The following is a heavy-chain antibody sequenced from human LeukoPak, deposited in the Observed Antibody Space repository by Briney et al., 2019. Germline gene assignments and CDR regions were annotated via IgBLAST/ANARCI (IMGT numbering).Heavy chain of an antibody. V-gene: IGHV3-48*03. CDR3: ASETEIGNYDAFDI. CDR1: GLTFRSYE. Sequence: GGSLRLSCAASGLTFRSYEMNWVRQAPGKGLEWVSYISSGGSTIYYADSVKGRFTVSRDNAENSLYLQMNSLRAEDTAVYCCASETEIGNYDAFDIWGQGTMVTVSS. D-gene: IGHD1-7*01. CDR2: ISSGGSTI. J-gene: IGHJ3*02.